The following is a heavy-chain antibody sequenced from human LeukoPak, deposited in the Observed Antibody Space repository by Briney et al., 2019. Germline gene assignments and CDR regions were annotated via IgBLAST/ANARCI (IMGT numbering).Heavy chain of an antibody. CDR2: IYHSGST. Sequence: SETLSLTCTVSGGSISSSSYYWGWIRQPPGKGLEWIGSIYHSGSTYYNPSLKSRVTISVDTSKNQFSLKLSSVTAADTAVYYCARVRAGYCSGGSCYPDAFDIWGQGTMVTVSS. CDR1: GGSISSSSYY. V-gene: IGHV4-39*07. CDR3: ARVRAGYCSGGSCYPDAFDI. D-gene: IGHD2-15*01. J-gene: IGHJ3*02.